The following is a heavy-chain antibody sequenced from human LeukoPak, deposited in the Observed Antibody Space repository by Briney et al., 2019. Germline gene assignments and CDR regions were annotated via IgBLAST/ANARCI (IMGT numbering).Heavy chain of an antibody. J-gene: IGHJ4*02. CDR3: ARDRDYYGSGSY. D-gene: IGHD3-10*01. CDR2: IYYSGST. V-gene: IGHV4-59*01. CDR1: GGSISSYY. Sequence: PSETLSLTCTVSGGSISSYYWSWIRQPPGKGLEWIGYIYYSGSTNYNPSLKSRVTISVDTSKNQFSLKLSSVTAADTAVYYCARDRDYYGSGSYWSQGTLVTVSS.